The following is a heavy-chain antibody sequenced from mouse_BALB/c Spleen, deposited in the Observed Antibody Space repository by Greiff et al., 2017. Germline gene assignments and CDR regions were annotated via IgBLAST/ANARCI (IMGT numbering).Heavy chain of an antibody. Sequence: EVKLVESGGGLVQPGGSRKLSCAASGFTFSSFGMHWVRQAPEKGLEWVAYISSGSSTIYYADTVKGRFTISRDNPKNTLFLQMTSLRSEDTAMYYCARWDSYFDYWGQGTTLTVSS. CDR1: GFTFSSFG. CDR3: ARWDSYFDY. V-gene: IGHV5-17*02. J-gene: IGHJ2*01. CDR2: ISSGSSTI. D-gene: IGHD4-1*01.